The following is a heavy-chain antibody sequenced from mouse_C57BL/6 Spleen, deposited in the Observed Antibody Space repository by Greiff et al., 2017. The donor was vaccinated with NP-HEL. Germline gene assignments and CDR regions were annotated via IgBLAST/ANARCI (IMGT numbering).Heavy chain of an antibody. J-gene: IGHJ4*01. Sequence: EVKLVESGGDLVKPGGSLTLSCAASGFTFSSYGMSWVRQTPDKRLEWVATISSGGSYTYYPDSVKGRFTISRDNAKNTLYLQMSSLKSEDTAMYYCARHGDSSGLYYAMDYWGQGTSVTVSS. CDR3: ARHGDSSGLYYAMDY. D-gene: IGHD3-2*02. CDR2: ISSGGSYT. CDR1: GFTFSSYG. V-gene: IGHV5-6*01.